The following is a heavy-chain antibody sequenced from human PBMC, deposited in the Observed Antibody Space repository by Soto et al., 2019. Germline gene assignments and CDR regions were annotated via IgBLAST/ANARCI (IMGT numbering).Heavy chain of an antibody. V-gene: IGHV1-18*01. CDR2: ISAHNRNT. CDR3: ARVAPPGDY. J-gene: IGHJ4*02. CDR1: GYTYTSYG. Sequence: ALVKVSCKASGYTYTSYGISWVRQENEQGLEWMGWISAHNRNTNYAQELQGRVTMTTDTSTSTAYMELRSLSSDDTPVYSCARVAPPGDYWGQGTLVTVSS.